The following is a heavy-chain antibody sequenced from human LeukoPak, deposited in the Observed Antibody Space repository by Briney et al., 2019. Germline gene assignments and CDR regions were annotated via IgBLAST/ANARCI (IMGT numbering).Heavy chain of an antibody. CDR1: GFTFSGSA. Sequence: PGGSLKLSCAASGFTFSGSAMHWVRQASGKGLEWVGRIRSKANSYATAYAASVKGRFTISRDDSKNTAYLQMNSLRAEDTAVYYCAKDEYDSSNWYFDYWGQGTLVTVSS. CDR3: AKDEYDSSNWYFDY. D-gene: IGHD6-13*01. J-gene: IGHJ4*02. CDR2: IRSKANSYAT. V-gene: IGHV3-73*01.